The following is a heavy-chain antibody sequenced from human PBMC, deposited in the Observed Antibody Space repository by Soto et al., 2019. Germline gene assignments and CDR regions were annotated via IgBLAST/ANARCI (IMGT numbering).Heavy chain of an antibody. CDR1: GGSISSYY. Sequence: SETLSLTCTVSGGSISSYYWSWIRQPPGKGLEWIGYIYYSGSTNYNPSLKSRVTISVDTSKNQFSLKLSSVTAADTAVYYCARGIAARGGDYWGQGTLVTVSS. CDR3: ARGIAARGGDY. CDR2: IYYSGST. J-gene: IGHJ4*02. D-gene: IGHD6-6*01. V-gene: IGHV4-59*01.